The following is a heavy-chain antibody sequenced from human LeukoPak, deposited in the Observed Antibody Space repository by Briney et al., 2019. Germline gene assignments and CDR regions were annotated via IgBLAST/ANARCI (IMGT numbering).Heavy chain of an antibody. Sequence: GGSLRLSCAASGFTFSTYTMNWVRQAPGKGLEWVSSITSGSSYIYYADSVKGRFTISRDNAKNSLYLQMNSLRAEDTAVYYCAKDLVTDDAFDIWGQGTMVTVSS. CDR1: GFTFSTYT. CDR2: ITSGSSYI. J-gene: IGHJ3*02. V-gene: IGHV3-21*01. D-gene: IGHD2-21*02. CDR3: AKDLVTDDAFDI.